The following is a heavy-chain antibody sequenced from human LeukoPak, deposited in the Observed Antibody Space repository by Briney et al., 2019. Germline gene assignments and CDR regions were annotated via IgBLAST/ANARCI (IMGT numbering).Heavy chain of an antibody. CDR2: IYPGDSDT. J-gene: IGHJ4*02. CDR3: ARVTGLSGQVDY. CDR1: GNSFTNYW. V-gene: IGHV5-51*01. D-gene: IGHD5/OR15-5a*01. Sequence: GESLKISCKGSGNSFTNYWIAWVRQMPGKGLEWMGIIYPGDSDTRYSPSCQDQVTISADKSISTAYLQWSSLKASDTAMYYCARVTGLSGQVDYWGQGTLATVSS.